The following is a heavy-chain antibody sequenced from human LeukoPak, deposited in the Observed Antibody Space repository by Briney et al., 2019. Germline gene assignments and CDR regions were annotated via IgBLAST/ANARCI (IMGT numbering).Heavy chain of an antibody. CDR3: TRVGYCSTTSCYWFGY. V-gene: IGHV3-49*04. J-gene: IGHJ4*02. D-gene: IGHD2-2*01. Sequence: GGSLRLSCTASGFTFGDYAMSWVRQAPGKELECVGFIRSKTYGGTTEYAASVKGRFTISRDDSKRIAYLQMNSLKAEDTAVYYCTRVGYCSTTSCYWFGYWGQGTLVTVSS. CDR1: GFTFGDYA. CDR2: IRSKTYGGTT.